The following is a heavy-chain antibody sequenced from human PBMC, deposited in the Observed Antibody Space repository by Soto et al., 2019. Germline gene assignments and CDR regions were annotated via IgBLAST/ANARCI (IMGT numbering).Heavy chain of an antibody. D-gene: IGHD6-13*01. Sequence: GGSLRLSCAASGFTFSSYGMHWVRQAPGKGLEWVAVIPYDGSNKYYADSVKGRFTISRDNSKNTLYLQMNSLRAEDTAVYYCAKDLSSTWSLDYWGQGTLVTVSS. CDR2: IPYDGSNK. CDR1: GFTFSSYG. V-gene: IGHV3-30*18. CDR3: AKDLSSTWSLDY. J-gene: IGHJ4*02.